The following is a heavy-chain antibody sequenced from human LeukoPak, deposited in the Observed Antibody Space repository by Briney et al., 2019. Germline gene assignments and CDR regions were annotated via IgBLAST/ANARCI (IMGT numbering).Heavy chain of an antibody. V-gene: IGHV3-74*01. J-gene: IGHJ6*02. CDR3: ARGGSGWSYYYYYAMDV. CDR1: GLAFSAYK. CDR2: ISTDGYTT. D-gene: IGHD6-19*01. Sequence: GGSLRLSCAASGLAFSAYKMHWVRQAPRKGLVWVSRISTDGYTTDYADFVQGRFTASRDNTKNTWSLEMNSLRAEDTAVYYCARGGSGWSYYYYYAMDVWGQGTTVTVSS.